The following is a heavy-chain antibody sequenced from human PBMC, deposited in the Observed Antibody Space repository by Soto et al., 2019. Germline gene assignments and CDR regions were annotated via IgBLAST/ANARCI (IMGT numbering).Heavy chain of an antibody. J-gene: IGHJ4*02. CDR1: GYTFTSYG. CDR3: SSGGRNTAEAY. CDR2: ISAYNGNT. Sequence: QVQLVQSGAEVKKPGASVKVSCKASGYTFTSYGISWVRQAPGQGLEYMGWISAYNGNTNYAQNLQGRVTMTTDTSTSTAYMELRRLGSDDTAGYHCSSGGRNTAEAYWGQGTLVTVSS. D-gene: IGHD5-18*01. V-gene: IGHV1-18*01.